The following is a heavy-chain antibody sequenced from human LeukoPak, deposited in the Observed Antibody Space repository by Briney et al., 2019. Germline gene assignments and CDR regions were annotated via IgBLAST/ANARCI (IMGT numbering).Heavy chain of an antibody. J-gene: IGHJ4*02. V-gene: IGHV4-59*08. Sequence: SETLSLTCTVSGGSISSYYWSWIRQPPGKGLELIGYSCYSGRTYYNPSLKGRVAISVDASKHQFSLRLTSVTAADTAMYYCARQITVLGVLTPREFDYWGQGSLVTVSS. D-gene: IGHD3-3*01. CDR1: GGSISSYY. CDR2: SCYSGRT. CDR3: ARQITVLGVLTPREFDY.